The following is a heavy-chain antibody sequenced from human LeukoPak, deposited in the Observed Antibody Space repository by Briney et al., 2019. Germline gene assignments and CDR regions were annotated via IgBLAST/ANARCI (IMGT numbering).Heavy chain of an antibody. D-gene: IGHD3-16*01. CDR2: ICGSGGST. Sequence: GGSVRLSCAASGFTFSSYAMSWVRQAPGKGLEWVSAICGSGGSTYYADPVKARYTISRDNSKNTLYLQMNSLRAEDTAVYYCAKDLGGSRGFWGQGTLVTVSS. V-gene: IGHV3-23*01. CDR1: GFTFSSYA. CDR3: AKDLGGSRGF. J-gene: IGHJ4*02.